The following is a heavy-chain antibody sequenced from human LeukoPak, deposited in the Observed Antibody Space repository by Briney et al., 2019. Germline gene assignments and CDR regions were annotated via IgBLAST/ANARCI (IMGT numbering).Heavy chain of an antibody. Sequence: GASVKVSCKASGYTFSGYYMHWVRQAPGQGLEWMGWISAYNGNTNYAQKLQGRVTMTTDTSTSTAYMELRSLRSDDTAVYYCARGRDFWSGYFGKSSDAFDIWGQGTMVTVSS. V-gene: IGHV1-18*04. CDR3: ARGRDFWSGYFGKSSDAFDI. J-gene: IGHJ3*02. D-gene: IGHD3-3*01. CDR1: GYTFSGYY. CDR2: ISAYNGNT.